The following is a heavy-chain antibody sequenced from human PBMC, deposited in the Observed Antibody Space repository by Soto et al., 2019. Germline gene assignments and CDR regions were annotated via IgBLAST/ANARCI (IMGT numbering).Heavy chain of an antibody. Sequence: SVKVSCKASGGTFSSYAISWVRQAPGQGLEWMGGIVPIFGTANYAQKFQGRVTITADKSTSTSYMELSSLRSEDTAVYYCARDRGIAADRPWSCDYWGQGTLGTVSS. CDR3: ARDRGIAADRPWSCDY. J-gene: IGHJ4*02. D-gene: IGHD6-13*01. CDR1: GGTFSSYA. CDR2: IVPIFGTA. V-gene: IGHV1-69*06.